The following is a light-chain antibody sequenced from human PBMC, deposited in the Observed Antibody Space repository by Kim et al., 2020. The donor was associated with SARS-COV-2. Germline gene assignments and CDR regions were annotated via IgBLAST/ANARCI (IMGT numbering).Light chain of an antibody. Sequence: GDRATRSCRASQSVSSNYLAWYQQKPGQAPRLLIYGASSRATGIPDRFSGSGSGTDFTLTITRLEPEDFAVYYCQQYSSSPATFGQGTKVDIK. CDR1: QSVSSNY. V-gene: IGKV3-20*01. J-gene: IGKJ1*01. CDR2: GAS. CDR3: QQYSSSPAT.